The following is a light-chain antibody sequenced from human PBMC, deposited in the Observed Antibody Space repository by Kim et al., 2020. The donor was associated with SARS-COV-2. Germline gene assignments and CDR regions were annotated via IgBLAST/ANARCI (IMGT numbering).Light chain of an antibody. V-gene: IGLV1-40*01. J-gene: IGLJ2*01. CDR2: GDT. CDR1: SSNIGASFD. Sequence: QSVLTQPPSVSGAPGQRVTISCTGNSSNIGASFDVHWYLQPPRRAPKLLIHGDTYRPSGVPDRFSGSKSGNSASLAITGLQADDEADYYCQSYDSSLNSVVFGGGTKLTVL. CDR3: QSYDSSLNSVV.